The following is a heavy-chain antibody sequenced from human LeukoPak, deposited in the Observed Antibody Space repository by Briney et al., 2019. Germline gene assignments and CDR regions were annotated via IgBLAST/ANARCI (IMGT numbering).Heavy chain of an antibody. CDR2: IKQDGSEK. J-gene: IGHJ4*02. V-gene: IGHV3-7*01. D-gene: IGHD1/OR15-1a*01. CDR3: ARDGFVGTADY. Sequence: GGSLRLSCAASEFIFSGYWMNWVRQAPGKGLEWVANIKQDGSEKQYVDSVRGRFTISRDNAKNSLYLQMNSLRVEDTAVYYCARDGFVGTADYWGQGTLVTVSS. CDR1: EFIFSGYW.